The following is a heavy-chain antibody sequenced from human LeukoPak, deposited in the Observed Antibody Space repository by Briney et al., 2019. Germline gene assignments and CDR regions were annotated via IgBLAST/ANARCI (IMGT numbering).Heavy chain of an antibody. CDR3: ARGPVSSATGGNFFDY. Sequence: SETLSLTCAVYGGSFSGYYWSWIRQPPGKGLEWIGEINHSGSTNYNPSLKSRVTISVDTSKNQFSLKLSSVTAADTAVYYCARGPVSSATGGNFFDYWGQGTLVTVSS. V-gene: IGHV4-34*01. J-gene: IGHJ4*02. CDR2: INHSGST. D-gene: IGHD5-24*01. CDR1: GGSFSGYY.